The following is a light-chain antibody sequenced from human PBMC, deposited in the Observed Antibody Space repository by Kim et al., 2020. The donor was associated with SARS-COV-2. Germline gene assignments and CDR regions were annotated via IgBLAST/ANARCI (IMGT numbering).Light chain of an antibody. V-gene: IGLV3-19*01. Sequence: SSELTQDPAVSVALGQTVRITCQGDSLRSYYATWYQQKPGQAPILVIYGKNNRPSGIPDRFSGSSSGNTASLTITGTQAGDEADYYCNSRVSNDNVGFGG. CDR3: NSRVSNDNVG. CDR2: GKN. CDR1: SLRSYY. J-gene: IGLJ2*01.